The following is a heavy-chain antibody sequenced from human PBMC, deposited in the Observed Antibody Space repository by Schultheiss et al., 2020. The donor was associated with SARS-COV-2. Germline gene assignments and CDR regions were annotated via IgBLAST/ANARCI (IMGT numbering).Heavy chain of an antibody. V-gene: IGHV3-74*01. J-gene: IGHJ5*02. CDR1: GFTLNSYW. CDR3: ARDGEGSVPDWFDP. D-gene: IGHD3-10*01. Sequence: GGSLRLSCTASGFTLNSYWMHWVRQAPGKGLVWVSRISNDGGTITYADSVKGRFTISRDSGKNTLYLQMNSLGAEDTAVYYCARDGEGSVPDWFDPWGQGTLVTVS. CDR2: ISNDGGTI.